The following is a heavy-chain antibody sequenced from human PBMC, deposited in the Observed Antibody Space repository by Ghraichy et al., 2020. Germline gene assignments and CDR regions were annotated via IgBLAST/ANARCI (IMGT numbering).Heavy chain of an antibody. Sequence: GGSLRLSCAASGFTFSSYWMHWVRQAPGKGLVWVSRINSDGSSTSYADSVKGRFTISRDNAKNTLYLQMNSLRAEDTAVYYCARGWYYRAFDIWGQGTMVTVSS. CDR2: INSDGSST. CDR1: GFTFSSYW. CDR3: ARGWYYRAFDI. J-gene: IGHJ3*02. V-gene: IGHV3-74*01. D-gene: IGHD4/OR15-4a*01.